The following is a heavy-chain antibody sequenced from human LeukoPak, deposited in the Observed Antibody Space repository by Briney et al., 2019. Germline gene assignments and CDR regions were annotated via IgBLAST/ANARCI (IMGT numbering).Heavy chain of an antibody. D-gene: IGHD2-2*01. V-gene: IGHV3-30*02. J-gene: IGHJ4*02. CDR3: AKEGYQLPWEHYFDY. CDR1: GFTFSSYG. CDR2: IRYDGSNK. Sequence: GGSLRLSCAASGFTFSSYGMHWVRQAPGKGLEWVAFIRYDGSNKYYADSVKGRFTISRDNSKTTLYLQMNSLGAEDTAVYYCAKEGYQLPWEHYFDYWGQGTLVTVSS.